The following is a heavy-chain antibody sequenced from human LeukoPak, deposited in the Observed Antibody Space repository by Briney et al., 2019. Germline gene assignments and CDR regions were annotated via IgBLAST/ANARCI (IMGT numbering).Heavy chain of an antibody. CDR1: GGTFSSYA. Sequence: SVKVSCKASGGTFSSYAISWVRQAPGQGLEWMGRIIPIFGTANYAQKFQGRVTITTDESTSAAYMELSSLRSEDTAVYYCARDTDGSGSYYDRYYYYYYMDVWGKGTTVTVSS. D-gene: IGHD3-10*01. CDR2: IIPIFGTA. CDR3: ARDTDGSGSYYDRYYYYYYMDV. V-gene: IGHV1-69*05. J-gene: IGHJ6*03.